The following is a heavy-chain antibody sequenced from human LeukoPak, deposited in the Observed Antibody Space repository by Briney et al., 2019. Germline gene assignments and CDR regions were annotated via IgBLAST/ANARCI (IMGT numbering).Heavy chain of an antibody. Sequence: GGSLRLSCAASGFTFSSYAMHWVRQAPGKGLEWVAVISYDGSNKYYADSVKGRFTISRDNSKNTLYLQMNSLRAEVTAVYYCARDYTLDYWGQGTLVTVSS. D-gene: IGHD4-4*01. CDR1: GFTFSSYA. J-gene: IGHJ4*02. CDR3: ARDYTLDY. V-gene: IGHV3-30-3*01. CDR2: ISYDGSNK.